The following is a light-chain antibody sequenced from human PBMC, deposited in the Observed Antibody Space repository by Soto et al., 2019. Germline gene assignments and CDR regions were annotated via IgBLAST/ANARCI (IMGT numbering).Light chain of an antibody. CDR1: QSIGNW. CDR3: QQYNSYST. V-gene: IGKV1-5*03. J-gene: IGKJ1*01. Sequence: DIQMTQSPSTLSASVGDRVTITCRASQSIGNWLAWYQQKPGKAPKLLIYMASSLESGVPSRFSGSGSGTEFTLTISSLQPDDFATCYCQQYNSYSTFGQGTKVEI. CDR2: MAS.